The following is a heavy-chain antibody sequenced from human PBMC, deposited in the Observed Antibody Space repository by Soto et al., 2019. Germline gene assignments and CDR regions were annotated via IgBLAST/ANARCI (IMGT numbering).Heavy chain of an antibody. CDR3: ARSYYYDSSGYYGSLDY. CDR1: GGSISSGDYY. J-gene: IGHJ4*02. V-gene: IGHV4-30-4*01. CDR2: IYYSGST. D-gene: IGHD3-22*01. Sequence: NPSETLSLTCTVSGGSISSGDYYWSWIRQPPGKGLEWIGYIYYSGSTYYNPSLKSRVTISVDTSKNQFSLKLSSVTAADTAVYYCARSYYYDSSGYYGSLDYWGQGTLVTVSS.